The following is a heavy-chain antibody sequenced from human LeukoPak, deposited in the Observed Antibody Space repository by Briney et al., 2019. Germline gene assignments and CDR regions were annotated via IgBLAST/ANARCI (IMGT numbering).Heavy chain of an antibody. CDR1: GFTFSNAW. J-gene: IGHJ6*02. CDR2: IKSKTDGGTT. V-gene: IGHV3-15*01. CDR3: ARSRTTVTTFMKSKYYYYYGMDV. Sequence: PGGSLRLSCAASGFTFSNAWMSWVRQAPGKGLEWVGRIKSKTDGGTTDYAAPVKGRFTISRDNSKNTLYLQMNSLRAEDTAVYYCARSRTTVTTFMKSKYYYYYGMDVWGQGTTVTVSS. D-gene: IGHD4-17*01.